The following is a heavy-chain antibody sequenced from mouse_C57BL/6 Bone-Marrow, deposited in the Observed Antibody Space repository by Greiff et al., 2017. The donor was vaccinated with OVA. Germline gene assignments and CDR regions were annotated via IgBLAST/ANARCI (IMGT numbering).Heavy chain of an antibody. D-gene: IGHD1-1*02. V-gene: IGHV1-82*01. CDR3: ARGGGRGAWAY. CDR2: IYPGDGDT. J-gene: IGHJ4*01. CDR1: GYAFSSSW. Sequence: VQLQQSGPELVKPGASVKISCKASGYAFSSSWMNWVKQRPGKGLEWIGRIYPGDGDTNYNGKFKGKATLTADKSSSTAYMQLSSLTSADSAVYFCARGGGRGAWAYWGQRTVVTVSA.